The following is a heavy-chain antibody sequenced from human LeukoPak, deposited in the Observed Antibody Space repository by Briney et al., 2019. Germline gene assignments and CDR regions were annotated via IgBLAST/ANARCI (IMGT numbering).Heavy chain of an antibody. CDR3: AKSNSRAMIVVVIRLGAFDI. CDR2: ISGSGGST. V-gene: IGHV3-23*01. D-gene: IGHD3-22*01. CDR1: GFTFSSYA. Sequence: GGSLGLSCAASGFTFSSYAMSWVRQAPGKGLEWVSAISGSGGSTYYADSVKGRFTISRDNSKNTLYLQMNSLRAEDTAVYYCAKSNSRAMIVVVIRLGAFDIWGQGTMVTVSS. J-gene: IGHJ3*02.